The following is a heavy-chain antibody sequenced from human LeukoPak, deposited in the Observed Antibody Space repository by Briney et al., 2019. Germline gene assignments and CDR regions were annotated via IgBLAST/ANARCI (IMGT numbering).Heavy chain of an antibody. CDR2: INPSGGST. CDR3: ATAVVAATPADY. D-gene: IGHD2-15*01. CDR1: GYTFTSYY. V-gene: IGHV1-46*01. Sequence: ASVKVSCKASGYTFTSYYMHWVRQAPGQGLEWMGIINPSGGSTSYAQKFQGRVTMTRDMSTSTVYMELSSLRSEDTAVYYCATAVVAATPADYWGQGTLVTVSS. J-gene: IGHJ4*02.